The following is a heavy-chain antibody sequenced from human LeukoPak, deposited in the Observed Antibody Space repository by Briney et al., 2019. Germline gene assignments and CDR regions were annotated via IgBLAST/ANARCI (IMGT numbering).Heavy chain of an antibody. Sequence: GGSLRLSCAASGFTFSSYSMNWVRQAPGKGLEWVSSISSSSSYIYYADSVKGRLTISRDNAKSSLYLQMNSLRAEDTAVYYCAREAATLDYWGQGTLVTVSS. CDR3: AREAATLDY. V-gene: IGHV3-21*01. CDR2: ISSSSSYI. D-gene: IGHD2-15*01. J-gene: IGHJ4*02. CDR1: GFTFSSYS.